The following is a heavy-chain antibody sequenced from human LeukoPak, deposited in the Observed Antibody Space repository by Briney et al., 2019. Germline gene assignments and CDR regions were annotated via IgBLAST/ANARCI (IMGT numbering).Heavy chain of an antibody. Sequence: ASETLSLTCAVYGGSFSGYYWSWIRQPPGKGLEWIGEINHSGSTNYNPSLKSRVTISVDTSKNQFSLKLSSVTAADTAVYYCARGRRPYWGQGTLVTGS. D-gene: IGHD6-6*01. V-gene: IGHV4-34*01. CDR1: GGSFSGYY. CDR2: INHSGST. J-gene: IGHJ4*02. CDR3: ARGRRPY.